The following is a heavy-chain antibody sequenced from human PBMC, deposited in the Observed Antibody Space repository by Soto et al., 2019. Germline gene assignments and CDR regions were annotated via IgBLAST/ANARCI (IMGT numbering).Heavy chain of an antibody. CDR1: GGSISSYY. D-gene: IGHD4-17*01. CDR3: AIRYGGTLDY. V-gene: IGHV4-59*08. J-gene: IGHJ4*02. Sequence: QVQLQESGPGLVKPSETLSLTCTVSGGSISSYYWSWLRQPPGKGLEWIGYIYYSGSTNYNPALKIRVTISVDTSKHRFCLKLSSVTAADTAVYYCAIRYGGTLDYWGQGTLVTVSS. CDR2: IYYSGST.